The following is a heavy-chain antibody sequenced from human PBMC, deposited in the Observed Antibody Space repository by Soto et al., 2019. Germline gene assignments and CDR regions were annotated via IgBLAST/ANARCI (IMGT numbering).Heavy chain of an antibody. D-gene: IGHD4-17*01. CDR1: GFSLSTSGVG. CDR2: IYWDDDK. CDR3: AHRRGDYAYYYGMDV. V-gene: IGHV2-5*02. Sequence: QITLKESGPTLVKPTQTLTLTCTFSGFSLSTSGVGVGWIRQPPGKALEWLALIYWDDDKRYSPSLKSRLTIXXDXSXXQVVLTMTNLDPVDTATYYCAHRRGDYAYYYGMDVWGQGTTVTVSS. J-gene: IGHJ6*02.